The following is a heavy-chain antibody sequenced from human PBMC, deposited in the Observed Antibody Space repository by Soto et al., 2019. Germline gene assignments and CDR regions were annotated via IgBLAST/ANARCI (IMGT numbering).Heavy chain of an antibody. J-gene: IGHJ4*02. V-gene: IGHV1-24*01. CDR2: FDPEDGET. CDR3: ASLSRDTGGYYLDY. CDR1: GYTLTELS. Sequence: ASVKVSCKVSGYTLTELSMHWVRQAPGRGLEWMGGFDPEDGETIYAQKFQGRVTITADESTSTAYMELSSLRSEDTAVYYCASLSRDTGGYYLDYWGQGTLVTVSS. D-gene: IGHD2-21*02.